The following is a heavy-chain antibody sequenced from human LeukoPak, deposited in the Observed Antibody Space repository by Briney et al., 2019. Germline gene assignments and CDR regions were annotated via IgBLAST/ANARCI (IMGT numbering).Heavy chain of an antibody. CDR3: ARAYYDSSGPKTVAGYNWFDP. V-gene: IGHV4-4*07. D-gene: IGHD3-22*01. Sequence: PETLSLTCTVSGGSISSYYWSWIRQPAGKGLGWIGRIYTSGSTDYNPSLKSRVTMSVDTSKNQFSLKLRSVTAADTAVYYCARAYYDSSGPKTVAGYNWFDPWGQGTLVTVSS. J-gene: IGHJ5*02. CDR2: IYTSGST. CDR1: GGSISSYY.